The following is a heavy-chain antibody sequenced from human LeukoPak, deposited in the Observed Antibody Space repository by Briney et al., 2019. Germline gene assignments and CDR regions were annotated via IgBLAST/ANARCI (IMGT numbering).Heavy chain of an antibody. CDR1: GFTFSNYA. V-gene: IGHV3-7*01. CDR3: ARDSGGYVWGSYRFHYFDY. J-gene: IGHJ4*02. CDR2: IKQDGSEK. D-gene: IGHD3-16*02. Sequence: GGSLRLYCAASGFTFSNYAMSWVRQAPGKGLEWVANIKQDGSEKYYVDSVKGRFTISRDNAKNSLYLQMSSLRAEDTAVYYCARDSGGYVWGSYRFHYFDYWGQGTLVTVSS.